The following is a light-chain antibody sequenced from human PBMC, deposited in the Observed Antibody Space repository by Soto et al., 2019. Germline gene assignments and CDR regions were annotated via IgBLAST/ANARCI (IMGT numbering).Light chain of an antibody. CDR2: EVS. J-gene: IGLJ1*01. CDR3: FSFTTSWTHV. CDR1: SSDVGAYDY. Sequence: QSVLTQPASVSGSPGQSITISCTGTSSDVGAYDYVSWFQQYPGKAPKLIISEVSNRPSGVSNRFSGSKSGSAASLTISGLQAEDEAEYFCFSFTTSWTHVFGTGTKVTVL. V-gene: IGLV2-14*03.